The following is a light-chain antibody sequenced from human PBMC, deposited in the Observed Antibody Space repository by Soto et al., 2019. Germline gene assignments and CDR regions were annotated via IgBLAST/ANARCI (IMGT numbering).Light chain of an antibody. V-gene: IGKV3-20*01. CDR2: GTS. Sequence: EIVLMQSPGTLSVSPGERATLSCRASQTISSNQLAWYQQKPGQAPSLLIYGTSSRATGIPDRFSGSGSGTDFTLTISRLEPEDSAIYYCQQYVSWTFGQGTKVEIK. CDR1: QTISSNQ. J-gene: IGKJ1*01. CDR3: QQYVSWT.